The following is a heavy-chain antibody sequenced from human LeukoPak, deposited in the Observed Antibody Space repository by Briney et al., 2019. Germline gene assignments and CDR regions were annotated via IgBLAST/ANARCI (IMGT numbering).Heavy chain of an antibody. Sequence: AAGTLTLSCAASGFTFSSYSMNWVRQAPGKGLEWVSSISSSSSYIYNADPVKGRFTSSRDNAKNSLYLQINSLRAEDTAVYYCARGPTRMAFDPWGQGTLVTVSS. CDR3: ARGPTRMAFDP. V-gene: IGHV3-21*01. CDR1: GFTFSSYS. CDR2: ISSSSSYI. D-gene: IGHD5-24*01. J-gene: IGHJ5*02.